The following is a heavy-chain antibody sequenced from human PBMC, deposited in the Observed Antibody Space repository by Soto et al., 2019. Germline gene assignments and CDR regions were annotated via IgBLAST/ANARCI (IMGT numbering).Heavy chain of an antibody. CDR2: IYDSVTT. Sequence: QVQLQESGPGLEKASETLSLTCTVSGGSMSGYYWSWIRQPPGKGLEWIGFIYDSVTTNYNPSLKSRGTISIDTSKNQFSLKLTSVTAADTAVYYCARVSHIVVVPAVRGAFDIWGQGTMITVPS. D-gene: IGHD2-21*02. J-gene: IGHJ3*02. CDR3: ARVSHIVVVPAVRGAFDI. V-gene: IGHV4-59*01. CDR1: GGSMSGYY.